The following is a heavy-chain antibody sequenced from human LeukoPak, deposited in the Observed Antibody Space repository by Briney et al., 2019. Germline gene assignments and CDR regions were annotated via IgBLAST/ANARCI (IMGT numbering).Heavy chain of an antibody. J-gene: IGHJ3*02. CDR1: GYTFTDYY. CDR2: INSNSGGT. V-gene: IGHV1-2*02. Sequence: ASVKVSCKASGYTFTDYYIHWVRQAPGQGLEWMGWINSNSGGTNYAQKFQGRVTMTRDTSISTAYMELSRLRSDDTAMYYCARGARQDAFDIWGQGTMVTVSS. CDR3: ARGARQDAFDI. D-gene: IGHD6-6*01.